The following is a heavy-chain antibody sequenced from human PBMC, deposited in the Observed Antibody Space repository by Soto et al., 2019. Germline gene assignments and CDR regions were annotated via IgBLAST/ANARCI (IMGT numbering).Heavy chain of an antibody. CDR2: IWYDGSNK. V-gene: IGHV3-33*01. J-gene: IGHJ6*03. CDR3: ARDGGTYYDFWSAHPDDYYYYMDV. D-gene: IGHD3-3*01. Sequence: GGSLRLSCAASGFTFSSYGMHWVRQAPGKGLEWVAVIWYDGSNKYYADSVKGRFTISRDNSKNTLYLQMNSLRAEDTAVYYCARDGGTYYDFWSAHPDDYYYYMDVWGKGTTVTVSS. CDR1: GFTFSSYG.